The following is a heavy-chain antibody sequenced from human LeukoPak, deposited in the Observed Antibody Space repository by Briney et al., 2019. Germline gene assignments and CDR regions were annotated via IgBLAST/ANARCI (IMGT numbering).Heavy chain of an antibody. CDR1: GFTFGDYA. D-gene: IGHD3-3*01. Sequence: PGRSLRLSCTASGFTFGDYAMSWVRQAPGKGLEWVGFIRSKAYGGTTEYAASVKGRFTISRDDSKSIAYLQMNSLKTEYTAVYYFTNEHYDFWSGYQYYFDYWGQGTLVSVSS. CDR2: IRSKAYGGTT. CDR3: TNEHYDFWSGYQYYFDY. J-gene: IGHJ4*02. V-gene: IGHV3-49*04.